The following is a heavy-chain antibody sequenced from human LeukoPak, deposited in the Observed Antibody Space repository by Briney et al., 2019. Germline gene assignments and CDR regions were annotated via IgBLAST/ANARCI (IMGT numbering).Heavy chain of an antibody. V-gene: IGHV4-34*01. D-gene: IGHD3-22*01. CDR2: INHSGNT. J-gene: IGHJ4*02. CDR1: GGSFSGYY. Sequence: PSETLSLTCAVYGGSFSGYYWSWIRQPPGKGLEWIGEINHSGNTNYNPSLKSRVTISEDTPKSHFSLKLSSVTAADTAVYYCARGRLTYYYDSSGEVDYWGQGTLVTVSS. CDR3: ARGRLTYYYDSSGEVDY.